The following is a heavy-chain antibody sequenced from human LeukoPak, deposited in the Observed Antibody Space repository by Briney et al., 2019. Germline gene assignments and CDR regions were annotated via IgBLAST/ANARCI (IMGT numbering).Heavy chain of an antibody. J-gene: IGHJ6*02. V-gene: IGHV3-53*01. Sequence: GGSLRLSCVVSGFTVSSNYMSWVRQAPGKGLEWVSVLYSGGNTYHADSVKGRFTISRDNSKNTLYLQMNSLRAEDTAVYYCANFIVVVPAAPYYYYYGMDVWGQGTTVTVSS. CDR2: LYSGGNT. CDR3: ANFIVVVPAAPYYYYYGMDV. D-gene: IGHD2-2*01. CDR1: GFTVSSNY.